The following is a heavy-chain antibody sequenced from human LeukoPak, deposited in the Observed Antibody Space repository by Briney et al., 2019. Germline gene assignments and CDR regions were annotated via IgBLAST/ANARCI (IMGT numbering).Heavy chain of an antibody. CDR2: ISGSGGST. J-gene: IGHJ4*02. D-gene: IGHD2-2*02. CDR3: AKAYPIVVVPAAIRAPFDY. V-gene: IGHV3-23*01. Sequence: GGSLRLSCAASGFTFSSYAMSWVRQAPGKGLEWVSAISGSGGSTYYADSVKGRFTISSDNSKNTLYLQMNSLRAEDTAVYYCAKAYPIVVVPAAIRAPFDYWGQGTLVTVSS. CDR1: GFTFSSYA.